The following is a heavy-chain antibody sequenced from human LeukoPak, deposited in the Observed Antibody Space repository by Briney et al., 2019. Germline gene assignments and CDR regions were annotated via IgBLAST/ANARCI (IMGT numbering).Heavy chain of an antibody. CDR2: ISTSSSHI. J-gene: IGHJ4*02. D-gene: IGHD1-20*01. CDR3: ARDDNWNDKPFDL. V-gene: IGHV3-21*01. CDR1: GFTFSFYM. Sequence: GGSLRLSCTASGFTFSFYMMNWVRQAPGKGLEWVSSISTSSSHIYYEDSLKSRFTVSRDNAKSSLYLQMNNLTAEDTAVYYCARDDNWNDKPFDLWDQGTLVTVSS.